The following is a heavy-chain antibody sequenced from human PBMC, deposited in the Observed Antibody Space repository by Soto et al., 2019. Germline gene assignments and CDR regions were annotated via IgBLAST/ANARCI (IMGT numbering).Heavy chain of an antibody. V-gene: IGHV3-23*01. Sequence: GGSLRLSCAASGFTFSSYAMSWVRQAPGKGLEWVSAISGSGGSTYYADSVKGRFTISRDNSKNTLYLQMNSLRAEDTAVYYCAKDLDSSGDYYYYGMDVWGQGTTVTVSS. CDR2: ISGSGGST. CDR1: GFTFSSYA. CDR3: AKDLDSSGDYYYYGMDV. J-gene: IGHJ6*02. D-gene: IGHD3-22*01.